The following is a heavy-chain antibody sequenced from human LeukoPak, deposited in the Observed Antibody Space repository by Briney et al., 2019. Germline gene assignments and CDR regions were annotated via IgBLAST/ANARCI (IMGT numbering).Heavy chain of an antibody. J-gene: IGHJ4*02. D-gene: IGHD4-17*01. CDR1: GGFIGSSSYY. CDR2: IYYSGST. V-gene: IGHV4-39*07. CDR3: ARDKATVTRDYFDY. Sequence: PSETLSLTCTVSGGFIGSSSYYWGWIRQPPGKGLEWIGSIYYSGSTYYNPSLKSRVTISVDTSKNQFSLKLSSVTAADTAVYYCARDKATVTRDYFDYWGQGTLVTVSS.